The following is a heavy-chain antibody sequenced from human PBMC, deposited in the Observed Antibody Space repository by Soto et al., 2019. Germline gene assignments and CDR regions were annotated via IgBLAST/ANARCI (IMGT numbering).Heavy chain of an antibody. D-gene: IGHD6-19*01. CDR1: GDTVSSNSAS. Sequence: SQTLSLTCAISGDTVSSNSASWSWIRQSPSRGLEWLGRTHYRSKWYNEYAVSVKSRVTINPDTSKNQFSLQLNSVTPEDTAVYYCAKEVVRIYSGSGWYGWFDPWGQGTLVTVS. CDR2: THYRSKWYN. V-gene: IGHV6-1*01. CDR3: AKEVVRIYSGSGWYGWFDP. J-gene: IGHJ5*02.